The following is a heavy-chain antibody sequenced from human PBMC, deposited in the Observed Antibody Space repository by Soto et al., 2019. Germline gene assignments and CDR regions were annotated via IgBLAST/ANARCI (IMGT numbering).Heavy chain of an antibody. CDR1: GGSISSSYW. CDR3: ARRRITLIVVVFDAFDI. J-gene: IGHJ3*02. Sequence: QVQLQESGPGRVKPSGTLSLTCAVSGGSISSSYWWSWVRQPPGKGLEWIGEIYHSGSTNYNPYLKSRVAISVDKTENQCSLMLSSVTGADTAVYFCARRRITLIVVVFDAFDIWGQGAMVTVSS. V-gene: IGHV4-4*02. CDR2: IYHSGST. D-gene: IGHD3-22*01.